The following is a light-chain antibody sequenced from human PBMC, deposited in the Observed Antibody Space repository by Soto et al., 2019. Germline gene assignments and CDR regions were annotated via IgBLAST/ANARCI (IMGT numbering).Light chain of an antibody. V-gene: IGKV3-20*01. CDR1: QSVSSSY. CDR3: QQYSSSPPT. CDR2: VAS. Sequence: ELVLTQSPGTLSLSQGERATLSFRASQSVSSSYLAWYQQSPGQAPRLLIYVASTRATGIPDRFSGSGSGTDFTLTISRLEPADFSVYYCQQYSSSPPTFGGGTKVDIK. J-gene: IGKJ4*01.